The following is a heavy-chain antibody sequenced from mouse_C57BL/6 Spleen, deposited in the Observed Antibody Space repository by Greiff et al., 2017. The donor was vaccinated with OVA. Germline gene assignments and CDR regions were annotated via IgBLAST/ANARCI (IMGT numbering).Heavy chain of an antibody. Sequence: EVKLMESGEGLVKPGGSLKLSCAASGFTFSSYAMSWVRQPPEKRLEWVAYISSGGDYIYYADTVKGRFTISRDNARNTLYLQMSSLTSEDTAMYYCTREGGYLGYFDYWGQGTTLTVSS. D-gene: IGHD2-2*01. J-gene: IGHJ2*01. V-gene: IGHV5-9-1*02. CDR2: ISSGGDYI. CDR1: GFTFSSYA. CDR3: TREGGYLGYFDY.